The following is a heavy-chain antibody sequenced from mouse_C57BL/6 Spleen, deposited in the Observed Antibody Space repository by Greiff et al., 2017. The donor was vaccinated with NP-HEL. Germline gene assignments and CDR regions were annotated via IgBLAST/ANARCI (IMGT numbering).Heavy chain of an antibody. CDR1: GYTFTDYY. V-gene: IGHV1-76*01. D-gene: IGHD1-1*01. J-gene: IGHJ2*01. CDR2: IYPGSGNT. Sequence: QVQLQQSGAELVRPGASVKLSCKASGYTFTDYYINWVKQRPGQGLEWIARIYPGSGNTYYNEKFKGKATLTAEKSSSTAYMQLSSLTSEYSAVYFCARTSITTVVAGYFDYWGQGTTLTVSS. CDR3: ARTSITTVVAGYFDY.